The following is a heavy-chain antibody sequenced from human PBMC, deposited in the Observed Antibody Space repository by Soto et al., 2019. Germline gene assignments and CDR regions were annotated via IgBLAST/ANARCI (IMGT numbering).Heavy chain of an antibody. Sequence: ASVKVSCKASGYTFTCYGICWVRHAPGQGLEWMGWISAYNGNTNYAQKLQGRVTMTTDTSTSTAYMELRSLKASDTAMYYYARHTWIQLWLPAFDIRGQGTMVTVSS. CDR1: GYTFTCYG. D-gene: IGHD5-18*01. CDR2: ISAYNGNT. V-gene: IGHV1-18*01. J-gene: IGHJ3*02. CDR3: ARHTWIQLWLPAFDI.